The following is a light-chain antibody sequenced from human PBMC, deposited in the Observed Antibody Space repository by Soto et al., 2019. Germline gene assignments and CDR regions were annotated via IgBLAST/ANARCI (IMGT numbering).Light chain of an antibody. V-gene: IGLV1-40*01. J-gene: IGLJ1*01. CDR1: SSNIGAGYD. CDR2: VNN. Sequence: QSVLTQPPSVSGAPGQRVTISCTGSSSNIGAGYDVHWYQQLPGTAPKLLIYVNNNRPSGVPDRFSGSKSGTSASLAITGLLAEDEADYYCQSYDSSLSGDVFGTGTKLTVL. CDR3: QSYDSSLSGDV.